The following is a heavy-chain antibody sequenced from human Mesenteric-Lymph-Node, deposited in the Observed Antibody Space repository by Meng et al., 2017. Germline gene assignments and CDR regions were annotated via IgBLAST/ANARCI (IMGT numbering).Heavy chain of an antibody. CDR2: IRNSGSNI. V-gene: IGHV3-11*01. D-gene: IGHD5-18*01. CDR1: GFTFSDYY. Sequence: GESLKISCAASGFTFSDYYMNWVRQAPGKGLEWVAYIRNSGSNIYYADSVKGRFTISRDNSKNSLYLQMNSLRAEDTAVYYCARDLVLDTAMLTTAFDIWGQGTMVTVSS. CDR3: ARDLVLDTAMLTTAFDI. J-gene: IGHJ3*02.